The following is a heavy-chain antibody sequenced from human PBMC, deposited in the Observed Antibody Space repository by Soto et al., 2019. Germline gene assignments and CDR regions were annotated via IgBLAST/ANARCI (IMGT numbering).Heavy chain of an antibody. V-gene: IGHV4-31*03. CDR2: IYYSGST. D-gene: IGHD2-15*01. Sequence: PSETLSLTCTVSGGSIRSGGYYWSWLRQHPGKGLEWIGYIYYSGSTYYNPSLKSRVTISVDTSKNQFSLKLSSVTAADTAVYYCARGQDYCSGGSRYSGYYFDYWGQGTLVTVSS. CDR3: ARGQDYCSGGSRYSGYYFDY. CDR1: GGSIRSGGYY. J-gene: IGHJ4*02.